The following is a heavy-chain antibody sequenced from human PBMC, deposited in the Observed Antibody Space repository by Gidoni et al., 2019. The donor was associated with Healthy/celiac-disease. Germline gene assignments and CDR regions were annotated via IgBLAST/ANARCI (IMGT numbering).Heavy chain of an antibody. V-gene: IGHV4-61*02. CDR1: GGSISSGSYY. J-gene: IGHJ4*02. CDR2: IYTSGST. CDR3: ARDSVSRSGIQHDY. D-gene: IGHD2-15*01. Sequence: QVQLQESGPGLVKPSQTLSLTCTVSGGSISSGSYYWSWIRQPAGKGLEWIGRIYTSGSTNYNPSLKSRVTISVDTSKNQFSLKLSSVTAADTAVYYCARDSVSRSGIQHDYWGQGTLVTVSS.